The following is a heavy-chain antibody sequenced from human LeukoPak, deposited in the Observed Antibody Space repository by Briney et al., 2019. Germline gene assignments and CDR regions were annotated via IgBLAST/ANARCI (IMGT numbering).Heavy chain of an antibody. Sequence: GGSRRLSCVASGITFRSSSMHWVRQAPGKGLEWLAFIRFNGSTKYYADSVKGRFTVSRDNSKSTLYLQMNSLRAEDTAVYYCAQPDFWGQGTLVTVSS. CDR3: AQPDF. J-gene: IGHJ4*02. V-gene: IGHV3-30*02. CDR1: GITFRSSS. CDR2: IRFNGSTK.